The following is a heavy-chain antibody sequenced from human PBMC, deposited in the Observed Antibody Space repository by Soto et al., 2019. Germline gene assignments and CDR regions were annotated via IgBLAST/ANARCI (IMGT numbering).Heavy chain of an antibody. J-gene: IGHJ6*02. CDR1: GYAFTSYY. CDR2: INARCVGT. V-gene: IGHV1-2*07. CDR3: AKDADFSDYYYAMDC. Sequence: VSVKVSCRASGYAFTSYYIHWVRRSPGKELEWGGWINARCVGTKYAPSFQGGVTLTTDTPNITVYMSLRRLRSDDTTIYYSAKDADFSDYYYAMDCWGQGPTVTFSS. D-gene: IGHD3-3*01.